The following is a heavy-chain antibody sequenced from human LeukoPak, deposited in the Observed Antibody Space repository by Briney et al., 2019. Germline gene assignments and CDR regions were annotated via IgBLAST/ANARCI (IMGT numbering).Heavy chain of an antibody. Sequence: GGSLRLSCAASGFTFSDYYMSWIRQAPGKGLEWVSYISSSGSTIYYADSVKGRFTISRDNAKNSLYLQMNSLRAEDTAVYYCASRSWDCSGYERFDYWGQGTLVTVSS. CDR2: ISSSGSTI. CDR1: GFTFSDYY. CDR3: ASRSWDCSGYERFDY. J-gene: IGHJ4*02. V-gene: IGHV3-11*01. D-gene: IGHD5-12*01.